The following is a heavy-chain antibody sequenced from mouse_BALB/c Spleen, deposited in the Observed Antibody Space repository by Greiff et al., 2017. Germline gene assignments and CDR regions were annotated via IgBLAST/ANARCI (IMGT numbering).Heavy chain of an antibody. J-gene: IGHJ2*01. V-gene: IGHV14-3*02. Sequence: VQLKESGAELVKPGASVKLSCTASGFNIKDTYMHWVKQRPEQGLEWIGRIDPANGNTKYDPKFQGKATITADTSSNTAYLQLSSLTSEDTAVYYCARGYYGSSCYFDYWGQGTTRTVAS. D-gene: IGHD1-1*01. CDR3: ARGYYGSSCYFDY. CDR2: IDPANGNT. CDR1: GFNIKDTY.